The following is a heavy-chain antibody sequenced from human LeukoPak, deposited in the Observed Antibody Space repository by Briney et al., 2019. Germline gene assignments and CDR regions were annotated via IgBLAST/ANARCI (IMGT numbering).Heavy chain of an antibody. CDR3: ARFYRYCSSSNCYAFDI. CDR2: IYYSGST. CDR1: GGSIRSYY. J-gene: IGHJ3*02. D-gene: IGHD2-15*01. V-gene: IGHV4-59*01. Sequence: SETLSPTCTVSGGSIRSYYWSWIRQPPGKGLEWIGYIYYSGSTDYSPSLKSRVTISVDTSKNQFSLKLRAVTAADTAVYYCARFYRYCSSSNCYAFDIWGQGTMVTVSS.